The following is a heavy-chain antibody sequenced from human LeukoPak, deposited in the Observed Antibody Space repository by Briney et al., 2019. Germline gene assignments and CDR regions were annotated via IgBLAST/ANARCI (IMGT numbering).Heavy chain of an antibody. D-gene: IGHD2-8*02. Sequence: GGSLRLPCVVSGFTFSNYGMHWVRQAPDKGLEWVAVISYDGSNKYYADSVKGRFTISRDNSKNTLYLQMNSLRAEDTAVYYCTKGVLGGTQSVSAGLVSWGQGTLVTVSS. V-gene: IGHV3-30*18. CDR2: ISYDGSNK. CDR1: GFTFSNYG. J-gene: IGHJ5*02. CDR3: TKGVLGGTQSVSAGLVS.